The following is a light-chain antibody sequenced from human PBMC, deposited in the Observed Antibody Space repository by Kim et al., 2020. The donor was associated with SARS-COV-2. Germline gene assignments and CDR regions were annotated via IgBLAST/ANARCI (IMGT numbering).Light chain of an antibody. Sequence: SASVGDRVTITCRASQDISSWLSWYQQKPGKAPKVLIYEASNVQSGVPSRFSGSGSGTDFTLTINSLQPEDFASYYCQQTHSFPLTFGGGPRWIS. CDR1: QDISSW. V-gene: IGKV1D-12*01. J-gene: IGKJ4*01. CDR3: QQTHSFPLT. CDR2: EAS.